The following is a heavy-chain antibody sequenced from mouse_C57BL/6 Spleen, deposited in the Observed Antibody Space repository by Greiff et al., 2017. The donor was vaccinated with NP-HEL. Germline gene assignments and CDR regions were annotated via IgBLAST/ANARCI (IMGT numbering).Heavy chain of an antibody. V-gene: IGHV1-69*01. CDR1: GYTFTSYW. D-gene: IGHD3-2*02. CDR3: ARWGTAQAYYFDY. CDR2: IDPSDSYT. J-gene: IGHJ2*01. Sequence: QVQLKQSGAELVMPGASVKLSCKASGYTFTSYWMHWVKQRPGQGLEWIGEIDPSDSYTNYNQKFKGKSTLTVDKSSSTAYMQLSSLTSEDSAVYYCARWGTAQAYYFDYWGQGTTLTVSS.